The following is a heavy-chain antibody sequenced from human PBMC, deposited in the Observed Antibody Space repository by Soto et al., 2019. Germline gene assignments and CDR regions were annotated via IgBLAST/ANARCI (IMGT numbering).Heavy chain of an antibody. J-gene: IGHJ4*02. D-gene: IGHD3-16*01. Sequence: GGSLRLSCAASGFTFDTYVMHWVRQAPGKGLEWVALMWFDGSKKYYGDSVRGRFTISRDNSKNTLYLQMNSLRAEDTAVYYCARGARDFDYWGQGTLVTVSA. CDR1: GFTFDTYV. CDR3: ARGARDFDY. CDR2: MWFDGSKK. V-gene: IGHV3-33*01.